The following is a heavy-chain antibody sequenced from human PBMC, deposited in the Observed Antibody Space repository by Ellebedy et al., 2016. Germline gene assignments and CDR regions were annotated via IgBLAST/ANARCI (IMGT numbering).Heavy chain of an antibody. CDR1: GGTFSSYA. V-gene: IGHV1-69*13. D-gene: IGHD3-10*01. CDR3: ARERRVRGVNWFDP. CDR2: IIPIFGTA. Sequence: ASVKVSCKASGGTFSSYAISWVRQAPGQGLEWMGGIIPIFGTANYAQKFQGRVTITADESTSTAYMELSSLRSEDTAVYYCARERRVRGVNWFDPWGQGTLVTVSS. J-gene: IGHJ5*02.